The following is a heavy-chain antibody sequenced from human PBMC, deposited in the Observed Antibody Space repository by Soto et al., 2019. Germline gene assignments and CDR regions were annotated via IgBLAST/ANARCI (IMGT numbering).Heavy chain of an antibody. Sequence: ASVKVSCKASGYTFTSDGINWVRQAPGQGLEWMGWISGDTGDTTYAQKFQGRVTITTDTSTSTAYMDMKSLISDDPAVYYCARGGEGFDVCVLWGMGTVVTAFS. CDR2: ISGDTGDT. CDR1: GYTFTSDG. D-gene: IGHD3-10*01. V-gene: IGHV1-18*01. J-gene: IGHJ1*01. CDR3: ARGGEGFDVCVL.